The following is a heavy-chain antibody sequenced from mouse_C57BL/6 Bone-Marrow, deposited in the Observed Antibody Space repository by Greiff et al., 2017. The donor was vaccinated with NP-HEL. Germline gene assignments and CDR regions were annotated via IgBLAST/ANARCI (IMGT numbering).Heavy chain of an antibody. V-gene: IGHV1-22*01. CDR2: INPNNGGT. J-gene: IGHJ3*01. CDR3: ARGAYYSNPFAY. CDR1: GYTFTDYN. D-gene: IGHD2-5*01. Sequence: VQLKQSGPELVKPGASVKMSCKASGYTFTDYNMHWVKQSHGKSLEWIGYINPNNGGTSYNQKFKGKATLTVNKSSSTAYMELRSLTSEDSAVYYCARGAYYSNPFAYWGQGTLVTVSA.